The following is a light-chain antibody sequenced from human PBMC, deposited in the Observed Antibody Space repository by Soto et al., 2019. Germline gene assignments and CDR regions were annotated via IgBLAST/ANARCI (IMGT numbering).Light chain of an antibody. V-gene: IGKV3-15*01. Sequence: EIFLTQYQHTLSLSPWETAKLSCRASQSMGSNVAWYQQKPGQAPRLLIYGASTRAAGIPARFSGSGSGTEFTLTITSLQSEDFAVYYCQQFHNWPRTFGQGTKVDIK. CDR3: QQFHNWPRT. J-gene: IGKJ1*01. CDR1: QSMGSN. CDR2: GAS.